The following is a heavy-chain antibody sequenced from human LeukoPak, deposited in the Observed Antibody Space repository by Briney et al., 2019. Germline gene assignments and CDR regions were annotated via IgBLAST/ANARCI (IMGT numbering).Heavy chain of an antibody. D-gene: IGHD1-26*01. CDR1: GGSISSYY. Sequence: KTSETLSLTCTVSGGSISSYYWSWIRQPAGKGLEWIGRIYTSGSTNYNPSLKSRVTISVDTSKNQFSLKLSSVTAADTAVYYCARDGWELKALDYWGQGTLVTVSS. V-gene: IGHV4-4*07. CDR3: ARDGWELKALDY. J-gene: IGHJ4*02. CDR2: IYTSGST.